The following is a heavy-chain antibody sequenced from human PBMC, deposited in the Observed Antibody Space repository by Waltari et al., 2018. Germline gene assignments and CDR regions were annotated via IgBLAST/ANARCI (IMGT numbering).Heavy chain of an antibody. CDR2: IRYDGSNK. J-gene: IGHJ6*03. Sequence: QVQLVESGGGVVQPGGSLRLSCAASGFTFSSYGMHWVRQAPGKGLGGGAFIRYDGSNKYYADSGKGRFTISRDKSKNTLYLQMNSLRAEDTAVYYCAKLWGLYYMDVWGKGTTVTVSS. CDR3: AKLWGLYYMDV. D-gene: IGHD3-10*01. CDR1: GFTFSSYG. V-gene: IGHV3-30*02.